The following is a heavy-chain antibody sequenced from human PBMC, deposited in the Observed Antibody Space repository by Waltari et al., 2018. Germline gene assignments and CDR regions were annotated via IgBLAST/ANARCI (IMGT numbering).Heavy chain of an antibody. D-gene: IGHD3-9*01. CDR1: EGSFSAFF. CDR2: INHGVKT. Sequence: VRLDQWGTELVEPWETLSLTCAVYEGSFSAFFWSWVRQAPGKGLEWIGEINHGVKTDYNPSLKSRLFMSVDPSKNQFSLMLSSVTAADTAVYYCARDGPRYFDWTNSKYGMDVWGQGTTVTVSS. CDR3: ARDGPRYFDWTNSKYGMDV. J-gene: IGHJ6*02. V-gene: IGHV4-34*01.